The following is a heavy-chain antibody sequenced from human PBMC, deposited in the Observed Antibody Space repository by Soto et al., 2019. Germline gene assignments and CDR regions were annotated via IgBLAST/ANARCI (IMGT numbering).Heavy chain of an antibody. Sequence: QVQLVESGGGVVQPGRSLRLSCAASGFTFSSYAMHWVRQAPGKGLEWVAVISYDGSNKYYADSVKGRFTISRDNSKNTLYLQMNSLRDEDTAVYYSGRMDVWGQGTTVTVSS. CDR2: ISYDGSNK. J-gene: IGHJ6*02. CDR1: GFTFSSYA. V-gene: IGHV3-30-3*01. CDR3: GRMDV.